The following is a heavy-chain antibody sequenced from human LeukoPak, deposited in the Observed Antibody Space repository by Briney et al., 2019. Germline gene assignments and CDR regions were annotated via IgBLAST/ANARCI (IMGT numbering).Heavy chain of an antibody. V-gene: IGHV6-1*01. CDR1: GDSVSSNSAA. Sequence: SQTLSLTCAISGDSVSSNSAAWNWIRQSPSRGLEWLGRTYYRSKWYNDYAVSVKSRITINPDTSKNQFSLQLNSVTPEDTAVYYCARDTSRGRTSGWLYNWFDPWGQGTLVTVSS. J-gene: IGHJ5*02. CDR3: ARDTSRGRTSGWLYNWFDP. D-gene: IGHD6-19*01. CDR2: TYYRSKWYN.